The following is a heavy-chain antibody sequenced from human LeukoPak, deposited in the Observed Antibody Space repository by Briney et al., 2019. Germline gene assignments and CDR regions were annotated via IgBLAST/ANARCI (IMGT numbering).Heavy chain of an antibody. CDR1: GFTFDDYD. D-gene: IGHD3-22*01. J-gene: IGHJ4*02. CDR3: AKGDTYYYDSSPPGYFDY. Sequence: WGSLRLSCAASGFTFDDYDMSWVRQAPVKGLDWVSGINWSGGSTGYADSVKGRFTISRDNAKNSLYLHMNSLRAEDTAVYYCAKGDTYYYDSSPPGYFDYWGQGTLVTVSS. V-gene: IGHV3-20*04. CDR2: INWSGGST.